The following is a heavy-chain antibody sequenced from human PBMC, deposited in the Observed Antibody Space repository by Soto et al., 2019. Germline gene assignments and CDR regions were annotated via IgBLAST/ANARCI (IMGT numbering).Heavy chain of an antibody. D-gene: IGHD3-22*01. V-gene: IGHV3-23*01. CDR1: GFSFSIYA. CDR2: ISGGGGST. Sequence: EVPLLDSGGRLVQPGGSLRLSCAASGFSFSIYAMNWVRQAPGKGLEWVSGISGGGGSTYYADSVKGRFTISRDNSKNTRYLQMNSLRVEDTAVYYCAKDPTSYDSSAQFDSWGQGTLVTVSS. J-gene: IGHJ4*02. CDR3: AKDPTSYDSSAQFDS.